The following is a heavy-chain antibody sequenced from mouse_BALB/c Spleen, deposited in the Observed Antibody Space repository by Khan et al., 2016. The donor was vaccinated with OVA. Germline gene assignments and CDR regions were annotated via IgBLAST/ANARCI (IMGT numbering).Heavy chain of an antibody. J-gene: IGHJ3*01. Sequence: EVELVESGGDLVKPGGSLKISCAASGFTFSTYGMSWVRQKPDMRLEWVATISTGGHYTYYPDSLKGRFTFSRDNAVNTLYLQISSLKSEDTAIYYCARPAYYYNSEGIAYWGQGTLVTVSA. CDR1: GFTFSTYG. CDR3: ARPAYYYNSEGIAY. CDR2: ISTGGHYT. D-gene: IGHD1-1*01. V-gene: IGHV5-6*01.